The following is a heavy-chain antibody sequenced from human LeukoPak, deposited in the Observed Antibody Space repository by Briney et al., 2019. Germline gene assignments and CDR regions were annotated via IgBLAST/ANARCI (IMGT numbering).Heavy chain of an antibody. J-gene: IGHJ4*02. V-gene: IGHV3-30*18. Sequence: GGSLRLSCAASGFTFSSYGMHWVRQAPGKGLEWVAVISYDGSNKYYADSVKGRFTISRDNSKNTLYLQMNSLRAEDTAVYYCAKGPNGVVMNYWGQGTLVTVSS. CDR2: ISYDGSNK. D-gene: IGHD3-3*01. CDR1: GFTFSSYG. CDR3: AKGPNGVVMNY.